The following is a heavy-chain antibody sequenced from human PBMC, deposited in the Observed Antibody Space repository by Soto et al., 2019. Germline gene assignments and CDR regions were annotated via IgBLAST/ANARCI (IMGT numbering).Heavy chain of an antibody. CDR3: AGGRLYVLQPDY. Sequence: QVQLQESGPGLVKPSQTLSLTCTVSGGSISSGGYYWSWIRQHPGKGLEWIGYIYYSGSTYYNPSLKSRVTRSVDTSKIQSSLKLSSVTAADSAVYCCAGGRLYVLQPDYWGQGTLVAGSS. D-gene: IGHD1-1*01. V-gene: IGHV4-31*03. CDR1: GGSISSGGYY. J-gene: IGHJ4*02. CDR2: IYYSGST.